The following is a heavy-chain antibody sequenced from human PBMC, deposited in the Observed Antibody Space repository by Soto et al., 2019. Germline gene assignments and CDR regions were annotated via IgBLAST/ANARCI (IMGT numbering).Heavy chain of an antibody. V-gene: IGHV3-23*01. CDR2: LSGSAGRA. CDR3: AKVTSARVFYYGLDV. CDR1: GFTFTSYA. Sequence: GGALRVSCAASGFTFTSYAMSWVRQAPGKGLEWVSILSGSAGRAYYADSVKGRFTISRDNSKNTLSLQMDSLSAEDTAVYYCAKVTSARVFYYGLDVWGQGTTVIGSS. D-gene: IGHD2-2*01. J-gene: IGHJ6*02.